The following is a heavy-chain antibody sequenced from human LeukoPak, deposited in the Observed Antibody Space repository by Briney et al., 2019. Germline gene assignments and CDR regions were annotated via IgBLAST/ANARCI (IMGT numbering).Heavy chain of an antibody. J-gene: IGHJ4*02. Sequence: SETLSLTCTVSGGSISSYYWSWIRQPPGKGLEWIGYIYTSGSTNYNPSLKSRVTMSVDTSKNQFSLKLSSVTAADTAVYYCARLDYYGSGSYGYVDYWGQGTLVTVSS. CDR1: GGSISSYY. CDR2: IYTSGST. V-gene: IGHV4-4*09. D-gene: IGHD3-10*01. CDR3: ARLDYYGSGSYGYVDY.